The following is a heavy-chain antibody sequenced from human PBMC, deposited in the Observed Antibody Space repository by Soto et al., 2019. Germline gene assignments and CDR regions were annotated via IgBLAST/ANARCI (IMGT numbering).Heavy chain of an antibody. J-gene: IGHJ6*02. V-gene: IGHV3-30*03. CDR1: GFTFSSYG. CDR2: ISYDGSNK. CDR3: ARETPRYCSGGSCYSGPIDV. D-gene: IGHD2-15*01. Sequence: GGSLRLSCAASGFTFSSYGIHWVRQAPGKGLEWLAVISYDGSNKYYADSVKGRFTISRDNSKNTLYLQMNSLRAEDTAVYYCARETPRYCSGGSCYSGPIDVWGQGTSVTVSS.